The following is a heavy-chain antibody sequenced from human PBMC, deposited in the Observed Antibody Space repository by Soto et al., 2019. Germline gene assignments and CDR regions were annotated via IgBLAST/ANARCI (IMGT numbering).Heavy chain of an antibody. CDR3: AKVLPSYYYDSSGLLDY. Sequence: EVQLLESGGGLVQPGGALRLSCAASGFTFSSYAMSWVRQAPGKGLEWVSAIIGSGGSTYYADSVKGRVTISRDNSKNTLYLQMNSLRAEDTAVYYCAKVLPSYYYDSSGLLDYWGQGTLVTVSS. D-gene: IGHD3-22*01. CDR1: GFTFSSYA. CDR2: IIGSGGST. V-gene: IGHV3-23*01. J-gene: IGHJ4*02.